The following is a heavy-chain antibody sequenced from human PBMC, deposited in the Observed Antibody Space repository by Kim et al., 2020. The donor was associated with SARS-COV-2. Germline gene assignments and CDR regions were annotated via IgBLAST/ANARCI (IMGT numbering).Heavy chain of an antibody. V-gene: IGHV1-69*13. Sequence: SVKVSCKASGGTFSSYAISWVRQAPGQGLEWMGGIIPIFGTANYAQKFQGRVTITADESTSTAYMELSSLRSEDTAVYYCARDPSVVVPAAMNGYYYYGMDVWGQGATVTVSS. J-gene: IGHJ6*02. D-gene: IGHD2-2*01. CDR1: GGTFSSYA. CDR3: ARDPSVVVPAAMNGYYYYGMDV. CDR2: IIPIFGTA.